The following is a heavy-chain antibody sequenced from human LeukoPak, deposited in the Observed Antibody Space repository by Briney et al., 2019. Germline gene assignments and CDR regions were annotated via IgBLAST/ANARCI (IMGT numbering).Heavy chain of an antibody. CDR1: GCSFTSYW. J-gene: IGHJ5*02. Sequence: GESLKISCQGFGCSFTSYWIGWVRQMPGKGMEWMGVIYPGDSRIRYNPSFQGQVTISVDKSISTAYLQWVGLRASDSAMYYCACRDLTSTWSFPWGQGTLVTVSS. CDR3: ACRDLTSTWSFP. CDR2: IYPGDSRI. D-gene: IGHD6-13*01. V-gene: IGHV5-51*01.